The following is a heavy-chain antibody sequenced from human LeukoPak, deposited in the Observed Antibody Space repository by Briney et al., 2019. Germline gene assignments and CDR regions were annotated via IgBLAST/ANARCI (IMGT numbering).Heavy chain of an antibody. Sequence: GGSLRLSCAGSGFTFSNYVIHWVRQAPGKGLEWVAVISYDGSKKYYADSVKGRFTISRDNSKNTLYLQMNSLRAEDTAVYYCARDFGSWLEWGQGTLVTVSS. V-gene: IGHV3-30-3*01. D-gene: IGHD6-13*01. CDR1: GFTFSNYV. CDR3: ARDFGSWLE. CDR2: ISYDGSKK. J-gene: IGHJ4*02.